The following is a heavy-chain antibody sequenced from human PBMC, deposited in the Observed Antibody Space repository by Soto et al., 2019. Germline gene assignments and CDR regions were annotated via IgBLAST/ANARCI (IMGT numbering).Heavy chain of an antibody. D-gene: IGHD3-3*01. J-gene: IGHJ5*02. Sequence: VASVKVSCKASGYTFTSYYMHWVRQAPGQGLEWMGIINPSGGSTSYAQKFQGRVTMTRDTSTSTVYMELSSLRSEDTAVYYCARGEHSDFWSGYYIHWFDPWGQGTLVTVSS. CDR2: INPSGGST. CDR1: GYTFTSYY. V-gene: IGHV1-46*03. CDR3: ARGEHSDFWSGYYIHWFDP.